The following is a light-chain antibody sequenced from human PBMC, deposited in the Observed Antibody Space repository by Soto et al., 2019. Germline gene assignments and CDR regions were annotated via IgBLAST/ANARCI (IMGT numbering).Light chain of an antibody. J-gene: IGKJ2*01. CDR2: KIS. CDR3: MQVTHFPYT. Sequence: DIVMTQTPLFSPVTLGQPASISCRSSQSLVHSDGNTYLSWLHQRPGQPPRLLIYKISNRFFGVPDTFSGSWAVKDFTLRISRVEAEDVGIYYCMQVTHFPYTFGQGSKLGI. CDR1: QSLVHSDGNTY. V-gene: IGKV2-24*01.